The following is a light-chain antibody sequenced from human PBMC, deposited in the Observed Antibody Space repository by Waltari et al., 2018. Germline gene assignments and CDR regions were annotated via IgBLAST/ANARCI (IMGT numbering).Light chain of an antibody. CDR2: DNN. J-gene: IGLJ2*01. Sequence: QSVLTQPPSVSGAPGQRVTISCTGSSSNIGAGYDVHWYQQLPGTAPKLLIYDNNNRPSRVPDRFSGSKSGTSASLAITGLQAEDEADYYCQSYDSSLSGSVFGGGTKLTVL. CDR3: QSYDSSLSGSV. V-gene: IGLV1-40*01. CDR1: SSNIGAGYD.